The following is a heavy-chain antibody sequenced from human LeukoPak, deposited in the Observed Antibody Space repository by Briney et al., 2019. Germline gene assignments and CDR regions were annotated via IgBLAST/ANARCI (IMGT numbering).Heavy chain of an antibody. CDR3: ARDRRSGSYYNYYYYMDV. CDR1: GGSISSYY. J-gene: IGHJ6*03. V-gene: IGHV4-4*07. Sequence: SETLTLTCAVSGGSISSYYWNWIRQPAGKGLEWIGGICTSGGSNSNPALKSRVTMSVHTSNNQFSLKLSSVTAADTAVYYCARDRRSGSYYNYYYYMDVWGKGTTVTVSS. CDR2: ICTSGGS. D-gene: IGHD1-26*01.